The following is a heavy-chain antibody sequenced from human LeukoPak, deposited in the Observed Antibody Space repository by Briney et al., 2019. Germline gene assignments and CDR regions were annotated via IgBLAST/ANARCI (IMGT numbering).Heavy chain of an antibody. CDR1: GFTFSSYA. J-gene: IGHJ4*02. D-gene: IGHD1-1*01. Sequence: PGGSLRLSCAASGFTFSSYAMSWVRQAPGKGLEWVSAISGSASTTYYADSVKGRFTISRDNSRNTLYLQMNSLRVEDTAVFYCAKEVDGTGTEGWGQGTLVTVSS. V-gene: IGHV3-23*01. CDR3: AKEVDGTGTEG. CDR2: ISGSASTT.